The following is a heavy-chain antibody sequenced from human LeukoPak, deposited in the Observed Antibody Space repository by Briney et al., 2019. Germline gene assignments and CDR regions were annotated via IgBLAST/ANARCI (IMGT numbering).Heavy chain of an antibody. CDR3: ARGTAARPLGAEYFQH. D-gene: IGHD6-6*01. CDR1: GFTFSSYS. CDR2: ISSSSSTI. Sequence: GGSLRLSCAASGFTFSSYSMNWVRQAPGKGLEWVSYISSSSSTIYYADSVKGRFTISRDNAKNSLYLQMNSLRAEDTAVYYCARGTAARPLGAEYFQHWGQGTLVTVSS. J-gene: IGHJ1*01. V-gene: IGHV3-48*04.